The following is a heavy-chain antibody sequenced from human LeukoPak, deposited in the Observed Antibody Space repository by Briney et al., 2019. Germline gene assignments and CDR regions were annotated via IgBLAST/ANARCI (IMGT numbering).Heavy chain of an antibody. J-gene: IGHJ4*02. CDR2: ISSSSSYI. CDR1: GFTFNIYA. CDR3: AKVARPSGGAVAGTLGY. V-gene: IGHV3-21*04. Sequence: GGSLRLSCAASGFTFNIYAMNWVRQAPGKGLEWVSSISSSSSYIYYADSVKGRFTISRDNAKNSLYLQMNSLRAEDTAVYYCAKVARPSGGAVAGTLGYWGQGTLVTVSS. D-gene: IGHD6-19*01.